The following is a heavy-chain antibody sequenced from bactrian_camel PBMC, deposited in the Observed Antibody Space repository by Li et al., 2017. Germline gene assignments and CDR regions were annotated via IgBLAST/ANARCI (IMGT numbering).Heavy chain of an antibody. CDR1: GFTFSSYY. CDR2: IYIDGST. V-gene: IGHV3S10*01. Sequence: VQLVESGGGLVQPGGSLRLSCAVNGFTFSSYYIYWVRQAPGKGLEWVSTIYIDGSTNSADSVKGRFTGSRVNTMNTAYLQMDSLKSEDTAQYYCVALAWGFNYWGQGTQVTVS. CDR3: VALAWGFNY. D-gene: IGHD1*01. J-gene: IGHJ4*01.